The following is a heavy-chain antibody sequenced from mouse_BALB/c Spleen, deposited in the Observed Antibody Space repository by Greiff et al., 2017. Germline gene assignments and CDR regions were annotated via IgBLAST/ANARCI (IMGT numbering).Heavy chain of an antibody. CDR3: AREGDRYGFAY. J-gene: IGHJ3*01. V-gene: IGHV5-4*02. D-gene: IGHD2-14*01. CDR2: ISDGGSYT. CDR1: GFTFSDYY. Sequence: EVKLMESGGGLVKPGGSLKLSCAASGFTFSDYYMYWVRQTPEKRLEWVATISDGGSYTYYPDSVKGRFTISRDNAKNNLYLQMSSLKSEDTAMYYCAREGDRYGFAYWGQGTLVTVSA.